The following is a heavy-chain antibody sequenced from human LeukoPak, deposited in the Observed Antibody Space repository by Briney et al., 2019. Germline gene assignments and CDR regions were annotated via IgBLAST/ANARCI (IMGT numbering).Heavy chain of an antibody. J-gene: IGHJ4*02. CDR3: ARGQSALEGILGYDY. Sequence: SETLSLTCAVSGGSFSGYYWTWIRQPPGKGLEWIGEINHSGSANYNPSLKSRVTISLDTSKNQFSLKLSSVTAADTAVYYCARGQSALEGILGYDYWGQGTLVTVSS. CDR2: INHSGSA. D-gene: IGHD1-1*01. V-gene: IGHV4-34*01. CDR1: GGSFSGYY.